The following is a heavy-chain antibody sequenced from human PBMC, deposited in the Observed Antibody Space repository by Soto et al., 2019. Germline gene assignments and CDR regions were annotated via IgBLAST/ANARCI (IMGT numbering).Heavy chain of an antibody. CDR2: INVGNGNT. D-gene: IGHD2-15*01. Sequence: ASVKVSCKASGYTFTSYGLHWVRQAPGQSLEWMGWINVGNGNTEYSQKLQDRVTITRDTSATTAYMEMRTLRSEDTAMYFCAREPPCGGKCYENWFDPWGQGTLVTVSS. CDR1: GYTFTSYG. J-gene: IGHJ5*02. CDR3: AREPPCGGKCYENWFDP. V-gene: IGHV1-3*01.